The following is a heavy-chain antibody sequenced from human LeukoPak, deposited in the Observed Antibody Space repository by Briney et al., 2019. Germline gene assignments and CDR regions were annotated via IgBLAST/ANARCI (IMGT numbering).Heavy chain of an antibody. V-gene: IGHV5-51*01. CDR1: GYSFTSYW. CDR3: ARGLVDTAMVPVNFDY. CDR2: IYPGDSDT. Sequence: GESLKISCKGSGYSFTSYWIGWVRQMPGEGLEWMGIIYPGDSDTRYSPSFQGQVTISAHQSISTAYLQWSSLKASDTAMYYCARGLVDTAMVPVNFDYWGQGTLVTVSS. J-gene: IGHJ4*02. D-gene: IGHD5-18*01.